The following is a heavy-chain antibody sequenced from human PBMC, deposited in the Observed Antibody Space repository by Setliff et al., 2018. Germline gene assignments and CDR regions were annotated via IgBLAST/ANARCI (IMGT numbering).Heavy chain of an antibody. J-gene: IGHJ5*02. V-gene: IGHV3-23*01. Sequence: PGESLKISCAASGFTFSTYAMTWVRQGPGKGLEWVSTISGSGASTYYADSVKGRSTISRDSSKNTLYLQMNSLRAEDTAVYYCAKRPSYGSGSTNWFDPWGQGTLVTVSS. CDR2: ISGSGAST. D-gene: IGHD3-10*01. CDR1: GFTFSTYA. CDR3: AKRPSYGSGSTNWFDP.